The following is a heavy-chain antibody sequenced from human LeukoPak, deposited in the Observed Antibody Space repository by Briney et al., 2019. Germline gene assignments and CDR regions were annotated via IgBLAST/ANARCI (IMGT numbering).Heavy chain of an antibody. D-gene: IGHD5-24*01. CDR3: ARWLQFLDY. CDR2: IRSDGTT. CDR1: GFTFSNNA. V-gene: IGHV3-69-1*01. J-gene: IGHJ4*02. Sequence: GGSLRLSCAASGFTFSNNALSWFRQAPGKGLEWVSDIRSDGTTSYADSVKGRFTISRDNAKNSLYLQMNSLRAEDTAVYYCARWLQFLDYWGQGTLVTVSS.